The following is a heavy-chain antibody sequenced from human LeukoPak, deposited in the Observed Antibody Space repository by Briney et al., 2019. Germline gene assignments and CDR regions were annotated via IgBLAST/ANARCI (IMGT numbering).Heavy chain of an antibody. CDR2: IYYSGST. CDR3: ARMYSSSWYAQYYFDY. D-gene: IGHD6-13*01. Sequence: SETLSLTCTVSGGSISSYYWSWIRQPPGKGLEWIGYIYYSGSTNYNPSLKSRVTISVDTSKNLFSLKLSSMTAADTAVYYCARMYSSSWYAQYYFDYWGQVTLVTVSS. J-gene: IGHJ4*02. V-gene: IGHV4-59*01. CDR1: GGSISSYY.